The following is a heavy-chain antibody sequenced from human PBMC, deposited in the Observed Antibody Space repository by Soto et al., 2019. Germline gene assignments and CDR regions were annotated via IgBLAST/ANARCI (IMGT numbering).Heavy chain of an antibody. CDR2: ISYSGST. D-gene: IGHD6-19*01. CDR3: ARGYSSGWYGELDP. CDR1: GSYSRTYW. J-gene: IGHJ5*02. Sequence: NPSGSLSLTSTVFGSYSRTYWWSWIRQPPGKGLEWIGYISYSGSTSYNPSLKSRVTISVDTSKNQISLKLSSVTAADTAVYYCARGYSSGWYGELDPWGQGTLVTVSS. V-gene: IGHV4-59*01.